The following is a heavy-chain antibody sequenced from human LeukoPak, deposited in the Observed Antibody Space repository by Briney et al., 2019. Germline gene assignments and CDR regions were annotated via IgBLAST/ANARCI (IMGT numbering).Heavy chain of an antibody. V-gene: IGHV1-2*02. Sequence: ASVKVSCKASGYTFSDYYLLWMRQAPGQGLEWTGWIHPNSGGTTYAQKFQGRVTLTRDTSISTAYMDLSGLTSDDTAVYYCTREDYWGQGTLVTVSS. CDR2: IHPNSGGT. J-gene: IGHJ4*02. CDR3: TREDY. CDR1: GYTFSDYY.